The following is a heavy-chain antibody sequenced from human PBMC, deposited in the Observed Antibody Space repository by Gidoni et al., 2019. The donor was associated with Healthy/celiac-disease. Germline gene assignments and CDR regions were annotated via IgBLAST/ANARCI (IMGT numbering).Heavy chain of an antibody. Sequence: EVQLLESGGGLVQPGGSLRLSCAASGFTFSSYAMSWVRQAPGKGLEWVSAISGSGGSTYYADSVKGRFTISRDNSKNTLYLQMNSLRAEDTAVYYCAKDSAGETGTIPDAFDIWGQGTMVTVSS. CDR3: AKDSAGETGTIPDAFDI. CDR1: GFTFSSYA. D-gene: IGHD1-1*01. J-gene: IGHJ3*02. CDR2: ISGSGGST. V-gene: IGHV3-23*01.